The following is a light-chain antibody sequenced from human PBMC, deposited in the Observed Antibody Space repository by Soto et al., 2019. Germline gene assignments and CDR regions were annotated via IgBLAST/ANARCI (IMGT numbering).Light chain of an antibody. V-gene: IGLV2-14*01. J-gene: IGLJ1*01. CDR3: SSYTSSRTPYG. CDR2: DVS. CDR1: SSDVGGYNY. Sequence: QSALTQPASVSGSPGQSITISCTGTSSDVGGYNYVSWYQQHPGKAPKLMIYDVSNRPSGVSNHFSGSKYGNTASLTISGLQAEDEADYYCSSYTSSRTPYGFGTGTKVTVL.